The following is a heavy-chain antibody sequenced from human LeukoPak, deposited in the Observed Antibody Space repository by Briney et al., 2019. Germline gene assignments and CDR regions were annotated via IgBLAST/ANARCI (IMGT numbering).Heavy chain of an antibody. CDR2: VDHGGSGT. V-gene: IGHV3-74*03. J-gene: IGHJ5*02. CDR1: GFTVSNNY. Sequence: GGSLRLSCAASGFTVSNNYMSWVRQGPGKGLVWVSRVDHGGSGTVYADSVKGRFTISRNNAKNTLYLQMNSLRAEDTAVYYCVREVSGDPWHNWFDPWGQGTLVTVSS. D-gene: IGHD4-17*01. CDR3: VREVSGDPWHNWFDP.